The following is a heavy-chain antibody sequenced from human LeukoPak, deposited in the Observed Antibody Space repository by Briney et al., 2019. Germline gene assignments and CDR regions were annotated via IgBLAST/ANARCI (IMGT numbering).Heavy chain of an antibody. CDR3: ARGGCSHGFDI. CDR2: INNDGSDA. Sequence: GGSLRLSCAASGFTFTAFWMHWVRQAPGKGLMWVSRINNDGSDAIYADSVKGRFTISRDNAQNTLYLQMNSLRDEDTAVYYCARGGCSHGFDIWGQGTMVTVSS. CDR1: GFTFTAFW. V-gene: IGHV3-74*01. D-gene: IGHD2-21*01. J-gene: IGHJ3*02.